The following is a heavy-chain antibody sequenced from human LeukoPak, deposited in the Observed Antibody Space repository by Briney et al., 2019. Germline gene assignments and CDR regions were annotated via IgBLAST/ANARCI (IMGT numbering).Heavy chain of an antibody. J-gene: IGHJ4*02. Sequence: ASVKVSCKASGYTFTGYYMHWVRQAPGQGLEWMGWINPNSGGTNYAQKFQGRVTMTRDTSISTAYMELGRLRSDDTAVYYCERRGPLVGAREFDYWGQGTLVTVSS. CDR2: INPNSGGT. CDR3: ERRGPLVGAREFDY. V-gene: IGHV1-2*02. D-gene: IGHD1-26*01. CDR1: GYTFTGYY.